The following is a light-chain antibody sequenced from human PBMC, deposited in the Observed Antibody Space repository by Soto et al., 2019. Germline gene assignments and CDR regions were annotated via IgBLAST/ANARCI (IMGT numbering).Light chain of an antibody. CDR2: GAS. CDR1: QSVSSN. CDR3: QQYNNWPPT. Sequence: EIVMTQSPATLSVSPGERATLSCRASQSVSSNLAWYQLKPGQAPRLLIYGASTRATGIPARFSGSGSGTEFTLTISSLQSEDFAVYYCQQYNNWPPTFGQGTKV. J-gene: IGKJ1*01. V-gene: IGKV3-15*01.